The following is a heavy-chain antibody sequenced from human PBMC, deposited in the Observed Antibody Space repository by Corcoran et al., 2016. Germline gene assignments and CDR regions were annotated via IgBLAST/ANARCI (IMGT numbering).Heavy chain of an antibody. D-gene: IGHD6-13*01. Sequence: EVQLVESGGGLVQPGRSLRLSCTASGFTFGDYAMSWFRQAPGKGLEWVGFIRSKAYGGTTEYAASVKGRFTISRDDSKSIAYLQMNSLKTEDTAVYYCTREGGAADPHRDYCGQRTLDTVSS. CDR3: TREGGAADPHRDY. CDR1: GFTFGDYA. CDR2: IRSKAYGGTT. J-gene: IGHJ4*02. V-gene: IGHV3-49*03.